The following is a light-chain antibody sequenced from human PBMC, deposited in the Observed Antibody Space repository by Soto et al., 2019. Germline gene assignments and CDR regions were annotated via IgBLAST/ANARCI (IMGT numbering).Light chain of an antibody. CDR2: DAS. V-gene: IGKV3-11*01. CDR3: QQRNTWPPVT. CDR1: PSVSTS. Sequence: ESVLTQSPATLSLSPGERATLSCRASPSVSTSLAWYQHKPGQAPRLLVYDASNRATGVPTRFSGSGSGTDFTLTISSLEPEDFAVYFWQQRNTWPPVTFGGGTRVEIK. J-gene: IGKJ4*01.